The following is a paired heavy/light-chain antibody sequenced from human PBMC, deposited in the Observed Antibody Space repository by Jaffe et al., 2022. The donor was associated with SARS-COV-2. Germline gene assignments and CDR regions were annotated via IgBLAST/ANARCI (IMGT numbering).Light chain of an antibody. V-gene: IGLV3-1*01. Sequence: SHDLTQPPSVSVSPGQTASISCSGDELRDDYVCWYQWKAGQSPALVIFQGSRRPSGIPERFSASTSGNIATLTISGTQPMDEADYYCQAWDISTNVVFGGGTKLTVL. CDR3: QAWDISTNVV. J-gene: IGLJ2*01. CDR1: ELRDDY. CDR2: QGS.
Heavy chain of an antibody. CDR2: FSGSDSRT. D-gene: IGHD3-3*01. V-gene: IGHV3-23*01. CDR3: VRRSDFWSGPNGHYHYYGMDV. J-gene: IGHJ6*02. Sequence: EVQLLESGGGLVQPGGSLRVSCVASGFSFSTYAMDWVRQAPGKGLEWVSGFSGSDSRTFYADSVKGRFTISRDTFNNTLYLQMSRLRVEDTAVYYCVRRSDFWSGPNGHYHYYGMDVWGQGTTVTVSS. CDR1: GFSFSTYA.